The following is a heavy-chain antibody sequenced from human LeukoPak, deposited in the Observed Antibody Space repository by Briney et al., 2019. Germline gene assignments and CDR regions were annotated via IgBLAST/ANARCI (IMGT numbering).Heavy chain of an antibody. Sequence: ASVKVSCKASGYTFTSYGISWVRQAPGQGLEWMGWISAYNGNTNYAQKLQGRVTMTTDTSTSTAYMELRSLRSDDTAVYHCARRDKNEQNGVWFGDLYYYGMDVWGQGTTVTVSS. CDR3: ARRDKNEQNGVWFGDLYYYGMDV. CDR1: GYTFTSYG. D-gene: IGHD3-10*01. J-gene: IGHJ6*02. V-gene: IGHV1-18*01. CDR2: ISAYNGNT.